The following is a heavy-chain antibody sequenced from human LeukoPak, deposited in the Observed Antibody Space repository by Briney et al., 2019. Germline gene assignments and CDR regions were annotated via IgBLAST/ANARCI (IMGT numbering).Heavy chain of an antibody. V-gene: IGHV4-39*01. CDR1: GGSISSSSSYY. Sequence: ASETLSLTCTVSGGSISSSSSYYWAWIRQPPGKGLEWIGTMSNSGSTYYNPSLKSRVTISGDTSKNQFSLKLSSVTAADTAVFYCARRSQTAAGRGIDYWGQGTLVTVSS. J-gene: IGHJ4*02. CDR3: ARRSQTAAGRGIDY. D-gene: IGHD6-13*01. CDR2: MSNSGST.